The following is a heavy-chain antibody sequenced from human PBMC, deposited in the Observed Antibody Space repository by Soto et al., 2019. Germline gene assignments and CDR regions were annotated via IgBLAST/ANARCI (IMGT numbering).Heavy chain of an antibody. D-gene: IGHD4-4*01. CDR1: GFTFSSYA. J-gene: IGHJ3*01. Sequence: GGSLRLSCAASGFTFSSYAMTWVRQAPGKGLEWASVISGSGDTTYYGDSVKGRFTISRDSSKNTLFLQMNSLRAEDTALYYCAKATAGPYSAFDFCGQGTMVTVSS. V-gene: IGHV3-23*01. CDR3: AKATAGPYSAFDF. CDR2: ISGSGDTT.